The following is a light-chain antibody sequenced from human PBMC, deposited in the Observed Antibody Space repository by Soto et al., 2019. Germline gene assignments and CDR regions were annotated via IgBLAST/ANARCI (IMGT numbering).Light chain of an antibody. J-gene: IGLJ1*01. CDR2: EVS. CDR3: CSYAGSSTYV. CDR1: SSDVGSYNL. V-gene: IGLV2-23*02. Sequence: QSALTQPASVSGSPGQSITISCTGTSSDVGSYNLVSWYQQHPGKAPTVIIYEVSKRPSGVPNRFSGSKSGNTASLTISGLQAEDEADYYCCSYAGSSTYVFGTGTKVTVL.